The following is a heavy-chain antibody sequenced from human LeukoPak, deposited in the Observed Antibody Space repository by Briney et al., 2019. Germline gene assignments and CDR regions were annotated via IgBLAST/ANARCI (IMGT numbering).Heavy chain of an antibody. CDR1: GFTFSSYA. V-gene: IGHV3-30*04. CDR3: ARDSYGMDV. Sequence: GGSLRLSCAASGFTFSSYAMHWVRQAPGKRLEWVAVISYDGSNKYYADSVKGRFTISRDNSKNTLYLQMNSLRAEDTAVYYCARDSYGMDVWGQGTTVTVSS. CDR2: ISYDGSNK. J-gene: IGHJ6*02.